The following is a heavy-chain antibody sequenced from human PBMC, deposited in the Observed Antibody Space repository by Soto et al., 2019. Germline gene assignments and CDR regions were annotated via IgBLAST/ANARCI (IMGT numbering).Heavy chain of an antibody. J-gene: IGHJ4*02. CDR2: IYYSGST. Sequence: SETLSLTCTVSGGSISSGDYYWSWIRQPPGRGLEWIGYIYYSGSTYYNPSLKSRVTISVDTSKNQFSLKLSSVTAADTAVYYCAGRAYYDSSGYFSGAFDYWGQGILVTVSS. V-gene: IGHV4-30-4*01. D-gene: IGHD3-22*01. CDR3: AGRAYYDSSGYFSGAFDY. CDR1: GGSISSGDYY.